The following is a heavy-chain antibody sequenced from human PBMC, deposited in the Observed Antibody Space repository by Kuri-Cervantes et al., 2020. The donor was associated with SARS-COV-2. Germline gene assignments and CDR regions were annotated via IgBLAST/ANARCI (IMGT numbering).Heavy chain of an antibody. CDR1: GYTFTSYG. Sequence: ASVKVSRKASGYTFTSYGISWVRQAPGQGLEWMGWISAYSGNTNYAQKLQGRVTMTTDTSTSTAYMELRSLRSDDTAVYYCARESVDYGDYVGPWRFGQEGEYYYYGMDVWGQGTTVTVSS. D-gene: IGHD4-17*01. CDR2: ISAYSGNT. J-gene: IGHJ6*02. CDR3: ARESVDYGDYVGPWRFGQEGEYYYYGMDV. V-gene: IGHV1-18*04.